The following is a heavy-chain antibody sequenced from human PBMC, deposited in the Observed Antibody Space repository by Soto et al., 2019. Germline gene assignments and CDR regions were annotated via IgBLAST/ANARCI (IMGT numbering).Heavy chain of an antibody. Sequence: GSLRLSCAASGFIFSGSAMEWVRQASGKGPEWVGHIKNKANNYATAYAASVEGRFVISRDESKNTAYLQMNSLKVEDTAVYYCTRLGSYEGFWGQGTLVTVSS. D-gene: IGHD5-18*01. V-gene: IGHV3-73*01. CDR3: TRLGSYEGF. CDR2: IKNKANNYAT. J-gene: IGHJ4*02. CDR1: GFIFSGSA.